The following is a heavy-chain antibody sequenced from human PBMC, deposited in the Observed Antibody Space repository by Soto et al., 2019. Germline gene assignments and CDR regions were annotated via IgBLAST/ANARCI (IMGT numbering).Heavy chain of an antibody. J-gene: IGHJ3*02. CDR3: ARELIAAAKSSDAFDI. Sequence: GGSLRLSCAASGFTFSSYAMHWVRQAPGKGLEWVAVISYDGSNKYYADSVKGRFTISRDNSKNTLYLQMNSLRAEDTAVYYCARELIAAAKSSDAFDIWGQGTMVTVSS. CDR1: GFTFSSYA. D-gene: IGHD6-13*01. CDR2: ISYDGSNK. V-gene: IGHV3-30-3*01.